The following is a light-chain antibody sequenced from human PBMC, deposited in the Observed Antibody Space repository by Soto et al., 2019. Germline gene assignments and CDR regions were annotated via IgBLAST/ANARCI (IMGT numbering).Light chain of an antibody. Sequence: EFVLTQSPGTLSLSPGERATLSCRASQTVRNNYLAWYQQKPGQAPRLLIYDASSRATGIPDRFSGGGSGTDFTLTISRLEPEDFAVYYCQQYNKWPFTFGQGTRLEIK. CDR1: QTVRNNY. V-gene: IGKV3-20*01. CDR2: DAS. CDR3: QQYNKWPFT. J-gene: IGKJ5*01.